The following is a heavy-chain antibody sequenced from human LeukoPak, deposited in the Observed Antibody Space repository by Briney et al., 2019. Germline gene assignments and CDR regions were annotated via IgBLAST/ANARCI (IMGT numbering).Heavy chain of an antibody. Sequence: PGRSLRLSCVVSGFTFDDYAMHWVRQAPGKGLEWVSGISWNSGSIGYADSVKGRFTISRDNAKNSLYLQMNSLRAEDMALYYCARSTAAENDAFDIWGQGTMVTVSS. V-gene: IGHV3-9*03. D-gene: IGHD5/OR15-5a*01. CDR2: ISWNSGSI. CDR3: ARSTAAENDAFDI. CDR1: GFTFDDYA. J-gene: IGHJ3*02.